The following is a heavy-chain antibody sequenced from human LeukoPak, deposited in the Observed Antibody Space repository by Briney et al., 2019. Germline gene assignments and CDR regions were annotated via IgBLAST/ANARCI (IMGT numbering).Heavy chain of an antibody. Sequence: GGSLRLSCAASGFTFSNAWMSWVRQAPGKGLEWVGRIKSKSDGGTTDYATPGKGRFTISRDDSKNTLYVQMNSLKIEDTAVYYCSIEVVKGLAYWGQGTLVTVSS. CDR1: GFTFSNAW. J-gene: IGHJ4*02. V-gene: IGHV3-15*01. CDR3: SIEVVKGLAY. D-gene: IGHD3-22*01. CDR2: IKSKSDGGTT.